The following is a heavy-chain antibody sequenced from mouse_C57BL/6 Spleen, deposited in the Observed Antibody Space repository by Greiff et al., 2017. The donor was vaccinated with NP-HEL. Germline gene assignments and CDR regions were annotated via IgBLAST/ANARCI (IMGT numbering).Heavy chain of an antibody. CDR3: AIETGTWFAY. D-gene: IGHD4-1*01. CDR1: GHTFTSYW. CDR2: IHPSDSDT. J-gene: IGHJ3*01. V-gene: IGHV1-74*01. Sequence: VQLQQSGAELVKPGASVKVSCKASGHTFTSYWMHWVKQRPGQGLEWIGRIHPSDSDTNYNQKFKGKATLTVYKSSSTAYMQLSSLTSEDSAVYYCAIETGTWFAYWGQGTLVTVSA.